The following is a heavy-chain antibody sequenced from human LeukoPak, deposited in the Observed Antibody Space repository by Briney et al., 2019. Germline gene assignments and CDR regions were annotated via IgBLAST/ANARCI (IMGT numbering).Heavy chain of an antibody. D-gene: IGHD2-15*01. V-gene: IGHV3-21*01. Sequence: PGGSLRLSCAASGFTFSSYSMNWVRQAPGKGLEWVSSISSSSSYIYYADSVKGRFTISRDNAKNSLYLQMNSLRAEDTAVYYCARGALGYCSGGSCYGDYYYGMDVWGQGTTVTVSS. CDR3: ARGALGYCSGGSCYGDYYYGMDV. CDR1: GFTFSSYS. CDR2: ISSSSSYI. J-gene: IGHJ6*02.